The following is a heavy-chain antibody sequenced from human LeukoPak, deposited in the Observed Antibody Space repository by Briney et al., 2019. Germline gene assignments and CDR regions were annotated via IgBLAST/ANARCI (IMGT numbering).Heavy chain of an antibody. CDR2: ISGSGGST. D-gene: IGHD1-26*01. V-gene: IGHV3-23*01. CDR1: GFTFSSYS. J-gene: IGHJ3*02. Sequence: PGGSLRLSCAASGFTFSSYSINWVRQAPGKGLEWVSAISGSGGSTYYADSVKGRFTISRDNSKNTLYLQMNSLRAEDTAVYYCAKGRSGSYYDDAFDIWGQGTMVTVSS. CDR3: AKGRSGSYYDDAFDI.